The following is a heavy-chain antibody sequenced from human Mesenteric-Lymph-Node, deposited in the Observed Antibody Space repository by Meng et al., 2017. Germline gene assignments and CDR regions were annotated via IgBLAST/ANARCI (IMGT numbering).Heavy chain of an antibody. V-gene: IGHV3-30-3*01. D-gene: IGHD6-19*01. Sequence: QVQLVESGGGVVQPGRSLRLSCGASEFTFSSYPMYWVRQAPGTGLEWVAVISSDGSNKYYIDSVKGRFTISRDNSKNTLYVQMNSLRADDTAVYYCARENKAVAGVFDYWGQGTLVTVSS. J-gene: IGHJ4*02. CDR1: EFTFSSYP. CDR3: ARENKAVAGVFDY. CDR2: ISSDGSNK.